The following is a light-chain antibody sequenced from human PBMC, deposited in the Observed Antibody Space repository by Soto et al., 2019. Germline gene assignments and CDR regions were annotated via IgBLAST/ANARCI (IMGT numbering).Light chain of an antibody. V-gene: IGKV1-39*01. Sequence: DIQMTQSPSSLSASVGDRVTITCRARQTISSYLNWYQQKPGKAPKLLIYGASNLQSGVPSRFSGSGSGTEFTLTISSLQPEDFATYHCQQSYFIPYTFGQGTKLEI. CDR3: QQSYFIPYT. CDR1: QTISSY. CDR2: GAS. J-gene: IGKJ2*01.